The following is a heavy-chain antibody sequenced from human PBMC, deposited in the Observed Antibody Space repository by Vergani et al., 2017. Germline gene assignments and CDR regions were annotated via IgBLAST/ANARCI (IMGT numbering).Heavy chain of an antibody. Sequence: QVQLQESGPGLVKPSQTLSLTCTVSSGSISSGGYYWSWIRQHPGKGLEWIGYIYYSGNTDFNPSLKNRVSMSADTSKNQVSLKVSSVSAADTAVYYCARASVGTTMRRRGYYYYMDVWGEGTTVTVSS. J-gene: IGHJ6*03. CDR3: ARASVGTTMRRRGYYYYMDV. V-gene: IGHV4-31*03. D-gene: IGHD1-26*01. CDR1: SGSISSGGYY. CDR2: IYYSGNT.